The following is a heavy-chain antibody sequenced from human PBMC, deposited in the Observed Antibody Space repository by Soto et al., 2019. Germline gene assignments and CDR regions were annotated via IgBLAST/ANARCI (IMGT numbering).Heavy chain of an antibody. CDR2: ISGGGEST. J-gene: IGHJ4*02. CDR1: GFTFSHHA. V-gene: IGHV3-23*01. D-gene: IGHD6-19*01. CDR3: AKDVHDGWYYFDS. Sequence: QSGGSLRLSCEASGFTFSHHAIAWVRQAPGKGLEWVSAISGGGESTYYRDSVKGRFTIFRDNSKNTLYLQMNSLRAEDTAVYYCAKDVHDGWYYFDSWGQGALVTVSS.